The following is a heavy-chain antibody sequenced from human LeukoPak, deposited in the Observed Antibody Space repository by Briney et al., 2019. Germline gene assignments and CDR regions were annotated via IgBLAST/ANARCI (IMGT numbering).Heavy chain of an antibody. Sequence: GGSLRLSCAASGFTFSSYGMHWVRQAPGKGLDWVAVISNDGSRKYYADSVKGRFTISRDNSKNTLSLQVSSLRTEDTAVYYCAKDRYSYAFEYSDSWGQGTLVTVSS. CDR2: ISNDGSRK. J-gene: IGHJ4*02. D-gene: IGHD5-18*01. CDR3: AKDRYSYAFEYSDS. CDR1: GFTFSSYG. V-gene: IGHV3-30*18.